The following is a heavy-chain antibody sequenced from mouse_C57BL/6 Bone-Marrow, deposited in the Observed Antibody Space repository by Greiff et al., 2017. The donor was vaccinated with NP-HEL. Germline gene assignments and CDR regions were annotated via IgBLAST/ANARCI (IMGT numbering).Heavy chain of an antibody. Sequence: QVQLKQPGTELVKPGASVKLSCKASGYTFTSYWMHWVKQRPGQGLEWIGNINPSNGGTNYNEKFKSKATLTVDNSSSTAYMQLSSLTSEDSAVYYCARNYYGSSIFDYWGQGTTLTVSS. J-gene: IGHJ2*01. D-gene: IGHD1-1*01. CDR1: GYTFTSYW. CDR3: ARNYYGSSIFDY. CDR2: INPSNGGT. V-gene: IGHV1-53*01.